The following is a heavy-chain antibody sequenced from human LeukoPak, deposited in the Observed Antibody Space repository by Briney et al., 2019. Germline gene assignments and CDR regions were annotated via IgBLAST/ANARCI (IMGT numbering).Heavy chain of an antibody. D-gene: IGHD4-23*01. Sequence: GGSLRLSCAASGFTFNNYGMHWVRQAPGKGLEWVAFVSYDGSNKSNADSVQGRFTISRDNSKNTLYLQMNSLRAEDTAVYYCAKKRGDYGGANWFDPWGQGTLVTVSS. CDR1: GFTFNNYG. CDR3: AKKRGDYGGANWFDP. J-gene: IGHJ5*02. CDR2: VSYDGSNK. V-gene: IGHV3-30*18.